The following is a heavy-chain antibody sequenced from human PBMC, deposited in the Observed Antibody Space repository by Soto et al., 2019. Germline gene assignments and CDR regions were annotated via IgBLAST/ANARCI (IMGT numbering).Heavy chain of an antibody. CDR2: ISGSGGST. D-gene: IGHD2-15*01. Sequence: GGSLRLSCAASGFTFSSYAMSWVRQAPGKGLEWVSAISGSGGSTYYADSVKGRFTISRDNSKNTLYLQMNSLRAEDTAVYYCARYCSGGSCYNSDDAFDIWGQGTMVTVSS. J-gene: IGHJ3*02. V-gene: IGHV3-23*01. CDR3: ARYCSGGSCYNSDDAFDI. CDR1: GFTFSSYA.